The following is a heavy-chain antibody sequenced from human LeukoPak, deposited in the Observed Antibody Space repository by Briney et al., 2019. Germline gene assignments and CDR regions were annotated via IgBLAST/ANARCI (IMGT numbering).Heavy chain of an antibody. CDR2: INHSGST. V-gene: IGHV4-34*09. CDR1: GGSFSGYY. J-gene: IGHJ4*02. Sequence: SETLSLTCAVYGGSFSGYYWSWIRQPPGKGLEWIGEINHSGSTNYNPSLKSRVTISVDTSKNQFSLKLSSVTAADTAVYYCARHYYGSGSYLYFDYWGQGTLVTVSS. CDR3: ARHYYGSGSYLYFDY. D-gene: IGHD3-10*01.